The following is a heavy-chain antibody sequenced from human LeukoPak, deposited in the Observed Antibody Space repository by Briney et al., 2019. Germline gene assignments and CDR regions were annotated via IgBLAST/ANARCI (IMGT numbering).Heavy chain of an antibody. J-gene: IGHJ6*02. Sequence: AGSLRLSCAASGFTFSSYGMHWVRQAPGKGLEWVAFIRYDGSNKYYADSVKGRFTISRDNSKNTLYLQMNSLRAEDTAVYYCASEEMATINHYGMGVWGQGTTVTVSS. CDR1: GFTFSSYG. CDR3: ASEEMATINHYGMGV. CDR2: IRYDGSNK. D-gene: IGHD5-24*01. V-gene: IGHV3-30*02.